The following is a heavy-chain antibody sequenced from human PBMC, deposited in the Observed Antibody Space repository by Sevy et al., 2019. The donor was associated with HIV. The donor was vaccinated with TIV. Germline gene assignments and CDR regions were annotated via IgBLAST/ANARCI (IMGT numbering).Heavy chain of an antibody. CDR1: GFTFSKYS. Sequence: GGSLRLSCAASGFTFSKYSMSWVRQPPGKGLEWVSTLSFGCGEINYADSVKGRFTISRDISKSSVYLQMTNLSPEDTAGYYCAREGCTKPHDYWGQGTLVTVSS. V-gene: IGHV3-23*01. CDR3: AREGCTKPHDY. D-gene: IGHD2-8*01. CDR2: LSFGCGEI. J-gene: IGHJ4*02.